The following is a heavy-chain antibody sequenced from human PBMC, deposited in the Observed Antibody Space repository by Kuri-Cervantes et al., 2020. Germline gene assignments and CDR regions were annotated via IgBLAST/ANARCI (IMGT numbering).Heavy chain of an antibody. D-gene: IGHD6-19*01. CDR2: INPNRGGT. J-gene: IGHJ4*02. V-gene: IGHV1-2*02. CDR3: ASAYRGGYSSGWFLGDY. CDR1: GYTFTGYY. Sequence: ASVKVSCKASGYTFTGYYMHWVRQAPGQGLEWMGWINPNRGGTNYAQKFQGRVTMTRDTSIGTAYMELSRLRSDDTAVYYCASAYRGGYSSGWFLGDYWGQGTLVTVSS.